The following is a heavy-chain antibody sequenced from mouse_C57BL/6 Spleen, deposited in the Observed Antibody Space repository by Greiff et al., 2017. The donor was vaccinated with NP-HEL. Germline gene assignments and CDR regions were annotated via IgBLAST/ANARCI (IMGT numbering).Heavy chain of an antibody. V-gene: IGHV5-16*01. CDR2: INYDGSST. Sequence: DVKLVESEGGLVQPGSSMKLSCTASGFTFSDYYMAWVRQVPDKGLEWVANINYDGSSTYYLDSLKSRFIISRDNAKNILYLQMSSLKSEDTATYYWARDPPRGGFDYWGQGTTLTVSS. CDR3: ARDPPRGGFDY. J-gene: IGHJ2*01. CDR1: GFTFSDYY.